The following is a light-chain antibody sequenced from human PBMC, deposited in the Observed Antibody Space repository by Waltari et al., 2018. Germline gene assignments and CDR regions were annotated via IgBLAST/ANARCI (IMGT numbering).Light chain of an antibody. Sequence: VLTQSPGTLSLSPGEGATLSCRASESVTHSHLAWYQQKPGQAPRVLIYAASTRASGTPDRFSGSGSGTDFTLTISRLEPDDFAVYYCQQYGTSPVTFGQGTKLET. V-gene: IGKV3-20*01. J-gene: IGKJ1*01. CDR1: ESVTHSH. CDR2: AAS. CDR3: QQYGTSPVT.